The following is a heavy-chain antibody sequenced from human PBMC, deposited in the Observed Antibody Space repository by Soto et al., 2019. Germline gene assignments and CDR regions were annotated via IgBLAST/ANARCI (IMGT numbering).Heavy chain of an antibody. V-gene: IGHV4-59*08. D-gene: IGHD2-15*01. CDR3: ARHENTGYCSGGSCYQGYFDY. CDR2: IYYSGST. CDR1: GGSISSYY. J-gene: IGHJ4*02. Sequence: SETLSLTCTVSGGSISSYYWSWIRQPPGKGLEWIGYIYYSGSTNYNPSLKSRVTISVDTSKNQFSLKLSSVTAADTAVYYCARHENTGYCSGGSCYQGYFDYWGQGTLVTVSS.